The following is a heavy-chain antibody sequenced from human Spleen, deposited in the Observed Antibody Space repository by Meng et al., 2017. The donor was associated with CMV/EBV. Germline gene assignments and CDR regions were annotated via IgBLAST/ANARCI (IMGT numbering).Heavy chain of an antibody. V-gene: IGHV3-23*03. CDR3: AKAYDFWSGFFDY. D-gene: IGHD3-3*01. CDR2: IYSGGSST. CDR1: GFTFSSYA. J-gene: IGHJ4*02. Sequence: AASGFTFSSYAMSWVRQAPGKGLEWVLVIYSGGSSTYYADSVQGRFTISRDNSKNTLYLQMNSLRAEDTAVYYCAKAYDFWSGFFDYWGQGTLVTVSS.